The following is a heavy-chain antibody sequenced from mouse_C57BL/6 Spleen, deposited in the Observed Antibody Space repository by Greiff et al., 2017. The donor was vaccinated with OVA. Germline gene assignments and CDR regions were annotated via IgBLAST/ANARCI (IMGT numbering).Heavy chain of an antibody. J-gene: IGHJ3*01. CDR3: TRPSYDGYHRGFAY. D-gene: IGHD2-3*01. V-gene: IGHV1-15*01. CDR2: IDPETGGT. CDR1: GYTFTDYE. Sequence: QVQLQQSGAELVRPGASVTLSCKASGYTFTDYEMHWVKQTPVHGLEWIGAIDPETGGTAYNQKFKGQAILTADKSSSTAYMELRSLTSEDSAVYYCTRPSYDGYHRGFAYWGQGTLVTVSA.